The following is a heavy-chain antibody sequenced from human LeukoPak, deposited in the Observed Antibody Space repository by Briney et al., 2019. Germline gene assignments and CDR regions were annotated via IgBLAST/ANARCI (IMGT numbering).Heavy chain of an antibody. CDR2: ITAYNGNT. CDR3: ARDSALNPIFGVVSRDY. V-gene: IGHV1-18*04. J-gene: IGHJ4*02. CDR1: GYTFTGYY. Sequence: GASVTVSCKASGYTFTGYYMHWVGQAPGQGLEWMGWITAYNGNTNYAQKLQGRVTMTTDTSTSTAYMELRSLRSDDTAVYYCARDSALNPIFGVVSRDYWGQGTLVTVSS. D-gene: IGHD3-3*01.